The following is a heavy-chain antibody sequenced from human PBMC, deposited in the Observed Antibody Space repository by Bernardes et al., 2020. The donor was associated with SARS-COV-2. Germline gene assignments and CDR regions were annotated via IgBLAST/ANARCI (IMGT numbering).Heavy chain of an antibody. Sequence: SETLSLTCTVSGGAISSNYWSWIRQPPGTGLEWIGYIYHSGGTNYNPSLKSRVTISVDTSKNQFSLKLSSVTAADTAVYYCASVPAAMGQGYYYGMDVWGQGTTVTVSS. D-gene: IGHD2-2*01. CDR3: ASVPAAMGQGYYYGMDV. CDR1: GGAISSNY. CDR2: IYHSGGT. J-gene: IGHJ6*02. V-gene: IGHV4-59*01.